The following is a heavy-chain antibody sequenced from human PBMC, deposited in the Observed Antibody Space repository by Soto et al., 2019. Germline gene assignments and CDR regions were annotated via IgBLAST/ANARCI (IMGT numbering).Heavy chain of an antibody. V-gene: IGHV3-23*01. J-gene: IGHJ4*02. CDR3: AKPATSFPGIAARD. Sequence: EVQLLESGGGLVQPGGSLRLSCVASGFTFSTRAMMWVRQAPGKGLEWVSGIVGSGDAFHADSVKGRFTISKDNSKNTLYLQMNGLRAEDTAVYFCAKPATSFPGIAARDWGQGTLVTVSS. CDR1: GFTFSTRA. D-gene: IGHD6-6*01. CDR2: IVGSGDA.